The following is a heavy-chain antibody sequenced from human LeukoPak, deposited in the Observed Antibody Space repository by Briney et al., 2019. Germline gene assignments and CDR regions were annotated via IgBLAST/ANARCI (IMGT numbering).Heavy chain of an antibody. V-gene: IGHV1-2*02. J-gene: IGHJ5*02. D-gene: IGHD3-10*01. CDR2: INPNSGGT. Sequence: ASVKVSCKASGYTFTGYYMHWVRQAPGQGLEWMGWINPNSGGTNYAQKFQGRVTMTRDTSISTAYMELSSLRSEDTAVYYCARLLDYYGSGDENWFDPWGQGTLVTVSS. CDR1: GYTFTGYY. CDR3: ARLLDYYGSGDENWFDP.